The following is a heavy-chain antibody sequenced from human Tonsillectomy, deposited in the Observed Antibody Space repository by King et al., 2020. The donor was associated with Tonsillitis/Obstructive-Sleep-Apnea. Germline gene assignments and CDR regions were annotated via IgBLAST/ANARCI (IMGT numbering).Heavy chain of an antibody. Sequence: VQLQQWGAGLLKPSETLSLTCAVYGGSFSGYYCSWIRHPPGKGLEWFGEVDHSGSTNYNPSLKSRVTMSVDTSKNQFSLRLSSVTAADTAVYYCARGGTYYDFWSSDSWGLGTLVTVSS. CDR2: VDHSGST. D-gene: IGHD3-3*01. CDR1: GGSFSGYY. J-gene: IGHJ4*02. CDR3: ARGGTYYDFWSSDS. V-gene: IGHV4-34*01.